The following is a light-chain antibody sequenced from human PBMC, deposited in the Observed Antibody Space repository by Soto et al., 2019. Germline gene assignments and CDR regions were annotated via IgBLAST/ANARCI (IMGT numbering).Light chain of an antibody. J-gene: IGLJ1*01. CDR1: SSNIGNDF. CDR2: HDN. V-gene: IGLV1-47*02. Sequence: VLTQPPSSSWTPGQRITISCSVSSSNIGNDFVYWYQQLPGTAPKLLIYHDNQRPSGVPDRFSGSKSGTSASLVIGGLRSEDEADYYCASWDDSLRGYVFGTGTKVTVL. CDR3: ASWDDSLRGYV.